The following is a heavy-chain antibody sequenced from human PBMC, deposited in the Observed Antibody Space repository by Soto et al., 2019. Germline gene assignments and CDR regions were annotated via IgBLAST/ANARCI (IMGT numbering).Heavy chain of an antibody. Sequence: SETLSLTCSVSGDSISTVDYFWARIRQPPGQALEYIGYIYKSATTYYNPSFESRVAISLDTSKNQFSLNVTSVTAADTAVYFCARGRYCLTGRCFPNWFDSWGQGTLVTVSS. CDR2: IYKSATT. V-gene: IGHV4-30-4*01. J-gene: IGHJ5*01. D-gene: IGHD2-15*01. CDR3: ARGRYCLTGRCFPNWFDS. CDR1: GDSISTVDYF.